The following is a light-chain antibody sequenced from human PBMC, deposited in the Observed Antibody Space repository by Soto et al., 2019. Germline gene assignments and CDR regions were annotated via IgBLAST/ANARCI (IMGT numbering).Light chain of an antibody. CDR2: DAS. V-gene: IGKV3-11*01. CDR3: QQRSNWLWT. J-gene: IGKJ1*01. CDR1: QSVSSY. Sequence: EIVLTQSPATLSLSPGERATRSCRASQSVSSYLAWYQQKPGQAPRLLIYDASNRATGIPARFSGSGSGTDFTLTISSLEPEDFAVYYCQQRSNWLWTLGQGTKVDIK.